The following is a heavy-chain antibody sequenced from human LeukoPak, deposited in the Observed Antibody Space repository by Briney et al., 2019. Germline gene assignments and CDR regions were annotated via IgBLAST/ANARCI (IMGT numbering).Heavy chain of an antibody. J-gene: IGHJ4*02. CDR1: GYTFTSYY. CDR3: ARDPRPSYDSSDYYYPGDY. V-gene: IGHV1-46*01. D-gene: IGHD3-22*01. CDR2: IDPSGGST. Sequence: ASVKVSCKASGYTFTSYYMHWVRQAPGQGLEWMAIIDPSGGSTNYAQKFQGRVTMTSDTSTSTVYMELSSLRSEDTAVYYCARDPRPSYDSSDYYYPGDYWGQGTLVTVSS.